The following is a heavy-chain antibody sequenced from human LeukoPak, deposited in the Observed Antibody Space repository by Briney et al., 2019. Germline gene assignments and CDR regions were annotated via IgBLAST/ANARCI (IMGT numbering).Heavy chain of an antibody. CDR2: ISGSGGST. CDR3: AKDTSPAVLRYFDWLPDNVFNYFDY. V-gene: IGHV3-23*01. J-gene: IGHJ4*02. CDR1: GFTFSSYA. D-gene: IGHD3-9*01. Sequence: PGGSLRLSCAASGFTFSSYAMSWVRQAPGKGLEWVSAISGSGGSTYYADSVKGRFTISRDNSKNTLYLQMNSLRAEDTAVYYCAKDTSPAVLRYFDWLPDNVFNYFDYWGQGTLVTVSS.